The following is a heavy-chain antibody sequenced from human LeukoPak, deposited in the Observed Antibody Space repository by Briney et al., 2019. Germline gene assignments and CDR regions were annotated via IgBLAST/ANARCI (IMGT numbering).Heavy chain of an antibody. D-gene: IGHD5-18*01. J-gene: IGHJ4*02. Sequence: GGSLRLSCAASGFTVSSDYMSWVRQAPGKGLEWVSVIYSGGSTYYADSVKGRFTISRDNYKNTLYLQMNGLRAEDTAVYYCAKRIQSAMATGYWGQGTLVTVSS. CDR3: AKRIQSAMATGY. CDR2: IYSGGST. V-gene: IGHV3-53*01. CDR1: GFTVSSDY.